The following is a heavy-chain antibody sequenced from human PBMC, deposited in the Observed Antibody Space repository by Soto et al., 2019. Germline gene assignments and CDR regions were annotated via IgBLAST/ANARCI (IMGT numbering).Heavy chain of an antibody. Sequence: QVQLVQSGAEVKKPGSSVKVSCKDSGGTFSTYSMFWVRQAPGQGLEWMGRIIPMLGIRNYAQRFQERVTITADKSTDTAHMKLRSLRSEDTALYYCTIGSWSDEVFDIWGQGTMVTVSS. CDR1: GGTFSTYS. D-gene: IGHD6-19*01. CDR2: IIPMLGIR. J-gene: IGHJ3*02. V-gene: IGHV1-69*02. CDR3: TIGSWSDEVFDI.